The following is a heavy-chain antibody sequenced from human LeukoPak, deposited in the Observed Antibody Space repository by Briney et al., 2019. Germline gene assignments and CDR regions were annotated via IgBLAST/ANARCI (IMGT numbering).Heavy chain of an antibody. D-gene: IGHD3-22*01. CDR3: AGAIPYEGFDY. Sequence: PSETLSLTCTVSGGSISSHYWSWIRQPPGKGLEWIGYIYYSRSTNYNPSLKSRVTISVDTSKNQFSLKLSSVTAADTAVYYCAGAIPYEGFDYWGQGTLVTVSS. CDR2: IYYSRST. V-gene: IGHV4-59*11. J-gene: IGHJ4*02. CDR1: GGSISSHY.